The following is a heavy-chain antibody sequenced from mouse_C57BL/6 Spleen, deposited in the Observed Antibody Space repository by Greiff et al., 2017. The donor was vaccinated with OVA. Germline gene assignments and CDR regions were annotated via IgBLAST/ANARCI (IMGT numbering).Heavy chain of an antibody. Sequence: EVHLVESGGGLVQPGGSLKLSCAASGFTFSDYYMYWVRQTPEKRLEWVAYISNGGGSTYYADTVKGRFTITRDKAKNTLYLQMSRLNSEDTAMYYCASRCNYGFHAMDYWGQGTSVTVSS. CDR2: ISNGGGST. V-gene: IGHV5-12*01. J-gene: IGHJ4*01. CDR3: ASRCNYGFHAMDY. CDR1: GFTFSDYY. D-gene: IGHD1-1*01.